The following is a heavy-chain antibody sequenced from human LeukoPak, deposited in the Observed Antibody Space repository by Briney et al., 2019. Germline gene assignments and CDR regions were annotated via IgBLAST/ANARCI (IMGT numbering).Heavy chain of an antibody. CDR3: TRHTNWYFDY. V-gene: IGHV3-73*01. J-gene: IGHJ4*02. CDR2: IRSKANSYAT. D-gene: IGHD3-3*01. CDR1: GFTFSGPA. Sequence: GGSLKLSCAASGFTFSGPAMHWVRQASGKGLEWVGRIRSKANSYATAYAASVKGRFTISRDDSKNTAYLQMNSLKTEDTAVYYCTRHTNWYFDYWGQGTLVTVSS.